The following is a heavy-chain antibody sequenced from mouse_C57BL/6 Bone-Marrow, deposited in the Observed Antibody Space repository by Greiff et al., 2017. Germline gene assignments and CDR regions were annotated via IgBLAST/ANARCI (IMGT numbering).Heavy chain of an antibody. D-gene: IGHD1-3*01. V-gene: IGHV1-75*01. Sequence: VQLQQSGPELVKPGASVKISCKASGYTFTDYYINWVKQRPGQGLEWIGWIFPGSGSTYYNEKFKGKATLTVDKSSSTAYMLLSSLTSEDSAVYFCARWGGRSTPYYFDYWGQGTTLTVSS. CDR3: ARWGGRSTPYYFDY. J-gene: IGHJ2*01. CDR2: IFPGSGST. CDR1: GYTFTDYY.